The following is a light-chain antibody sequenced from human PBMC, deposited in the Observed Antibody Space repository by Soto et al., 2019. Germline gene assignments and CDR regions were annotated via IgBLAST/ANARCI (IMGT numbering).Light chain of an antibody. CDR1: QSISSSS. Sequence: EIVLTQSPGTLSLSGGERATLSCRASQSISSSSLSWYQQKPGQAPRLLIYGASTRATGIPARFSGSGSGTEGTLTISSLKHEDGAVYYCQQYNNWLITFGQGTRLEIK. J-gene: IGKJ5*01. CDR3: QQYNNWLIT. CDR2: GAS. V-gene: IGKV3-20*01.